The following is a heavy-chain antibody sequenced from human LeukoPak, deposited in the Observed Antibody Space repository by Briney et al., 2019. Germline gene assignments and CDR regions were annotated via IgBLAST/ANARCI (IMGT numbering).Heavy chain of an antibody. D-gene: IGHD3-22*01. CDR2: ISYDGSNK. J-gene: IGHJ3*02. V-gene: IGHV3-30*12. CDR1: GFTLSNYW. CDR3: ARDRPKPLGGTQYYYDSSGYFDAFDI. Sequence: GGSLRLSCSASGFTLSNYWMTWVRQAPGKGLEWVAVISYDGSNKYYADSVKGRFTISRDNSKNTLYLQMNSLRAEDTAVYYCARDRPKPLGGTQYYYDSSGYFDAFDIWGQGTMVTVSS.